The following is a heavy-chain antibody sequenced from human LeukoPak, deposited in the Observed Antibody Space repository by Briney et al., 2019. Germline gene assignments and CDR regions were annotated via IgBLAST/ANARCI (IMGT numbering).Heavy chain of an antibody. CDR2: IYYSGST. CDR1: GGSISSDDYY. CDR3: ARYDFWSGPNDAFDI. V-gene: IGHV4-30-4*08. J-gene: IGHJ3*02. D-gene: IGHD3-3*01. Sequence: KPSQTLSLTCTVSGGSISSDDYYWSWIRQPPGKGLEWIGYIYYSGSTYYNPSLKSRVTISVDTSKNQFSLKLSSVTAADTAVYYCARYDFWSGPNDAFDIWGQGTMVTVSS.